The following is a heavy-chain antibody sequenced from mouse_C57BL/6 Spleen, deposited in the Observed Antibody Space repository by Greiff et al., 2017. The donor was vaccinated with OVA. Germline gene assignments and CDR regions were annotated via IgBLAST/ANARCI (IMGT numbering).Heavy chain of an antibody. J-gene: IGHJ3*01. D-gene: IGHD2-5*01. CDR3: AHTPYSNYAAWFAY. Sequence: QVQLQQPGPELVKPGASVKISCKASGYAFSSSWMNWVKQRPGKGLEWIGRIYPGDGDTNYNGKFKGKATLTADKSSSTAYMQLSSLTSEDSAVYVCAHTPYSNYAAWFAYWGQGTLVTVSA. V-gene: IGHV1-82*01. CDR2: IYPGDGDT. CDR1: GYAFSSSW.